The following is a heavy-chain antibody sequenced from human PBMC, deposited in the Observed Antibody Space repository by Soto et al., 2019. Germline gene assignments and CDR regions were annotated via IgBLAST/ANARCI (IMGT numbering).Heavy chain of an antibody. D-gene: IGHD2-8*01. CDR2: IYYSGST. CDR3: ARAVRYSWYLDL. Sequence: QVQLQESGPGLVKPSQTLSLTCTVSGGSISSEGYFWSWIRQHPGKGLEWIGYIYYSGSTYYNPSLKSGGTMSQQTNKNQFSLELASVTAADTAVYFCARAVRYSWYLDLWGRGTLVTVSS. CDR1: GGSISSEGYF. J-gene: IGHJ2*01. V-gene: IGHV4-31*03.